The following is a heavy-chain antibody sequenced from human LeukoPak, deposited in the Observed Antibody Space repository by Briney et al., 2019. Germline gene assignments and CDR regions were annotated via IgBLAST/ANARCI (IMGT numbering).Heavy chain of an antibody. J-gene: IGHJ4*02. V-gene: IGHV3-13*01. CDR3: VREARGYHYTYFDY. Sequence: GGSLRLSCTASGFTLSSHDMHWVRQATGKGLEWIAAIASGSQTFYAGSVKGRFTISRGDAKNSLYLQMNSLRAGDTAVYYCVREARGYHYTYFDYWGQGTLVTVSS. CDR1: GFTLSSHD. D-gene: IGHD5-18*01. CDR2: IASGSQT.